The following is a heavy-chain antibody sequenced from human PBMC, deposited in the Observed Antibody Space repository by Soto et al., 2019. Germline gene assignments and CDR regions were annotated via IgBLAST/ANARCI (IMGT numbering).Heavy chain of an antibody. CDR3: ARDLHDYVSFRFNP. Sequence: EVQLVESGGGLVKPGGSLRLSCAASGFTFSSYSMNWVRQAPGEGLEWVSSISRSSSYIYYADSVKGRFTISRDNAKNSLYLQMNSLRAEDTAVYYCARDLHDYVSFRFNPWGQGTLVTVSS. CDR2: ISRSSSYI. J-gene: IGHJ5*02. CDR1: GFTFSSYS. V-gene: IGHV3-21*01. D-gene: IGHD3-16*01.